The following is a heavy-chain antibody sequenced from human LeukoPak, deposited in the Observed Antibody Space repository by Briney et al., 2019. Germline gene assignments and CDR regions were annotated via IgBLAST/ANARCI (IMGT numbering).Heavy chain of an antibody. CDR1: GFTFSSYG. Sequence: PGRSLRLSCAASGFTFSSYGMHWVRQAPGKGLEWVAVISYDGSNKYYADSVKGRFTISRDNSKNTLYLQMNSLRAEDTAVYYCAKDKGWFGELSPWGQGTLVTVSS. D-gene: IGHD3-10*01. V-gene: IGHV3-30*18. CDR3: AKDKGWFGELSP. CDR2: ISYDGSNK. J-gene: IGHJ5*02.